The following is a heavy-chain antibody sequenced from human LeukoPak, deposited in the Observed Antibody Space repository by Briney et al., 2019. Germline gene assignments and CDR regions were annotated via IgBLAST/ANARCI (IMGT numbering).Heavy chain of an antibody. CDR2: IYTSGST. J-gene: IGHJ6*03. CDR1: GGSISSDSHY. CDR3: ARGVRGSLSKGPDYYYMDV. Sequence: SETLSLTCTVSGGSISSDSHYWSWIRQPAGKGLEWIGRIYTSGSTSYNPSLKSRVTISVDTSKNQFSLKLSSVTAADTAVYYCARGVRGSLSKGPDYYYMDVWGKGTTVTVSS. V-gene: IGHV4-61*02. D-gene: IGHD3-10*01.